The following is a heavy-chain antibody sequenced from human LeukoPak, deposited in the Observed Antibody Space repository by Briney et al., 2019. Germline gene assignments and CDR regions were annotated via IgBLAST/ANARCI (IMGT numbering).Heavy chain of an antibody. CDR3: AKCGNSGCHLIDY. CDR2: ISGDGTRT. Sequence: GGSLRLSCAASGFTFYEYAIHWVRQTPGKGLEWGSLISGDGTRTFYADSVRGRFTISRDNSKSTLYLQMDSLRAEDTAVYYCAKCGNSGCHLIDYWGQGTLVTVSS. D-gene: IGHD5-12*01. CDR1: GFTFYEYA. J-gene: IGHJ4*02. V-gene: IGHV3-43*02.